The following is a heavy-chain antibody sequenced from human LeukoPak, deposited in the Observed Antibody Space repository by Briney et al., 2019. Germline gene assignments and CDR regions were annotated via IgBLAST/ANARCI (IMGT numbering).Heavy chain of an antibody. CDR3: ARHPGGYSSGHYNDY. V-gene: IGHV3-7*01. CDR2: IKQDGSEK. CDR1: GFSFGTYW. D-gene: IGHD6-19*01. Sequence: GGSLRLSCATSGFSFGTYWMSWVRQAPGKGLEWVANIKQDGSEKYYVASVKGRFTISRDNTKNSLYLQMNSLRAEDTALYYCARHPGGYSSGHYNDYWGQGTLVTVSS. J-gene: IGHJ4*02.